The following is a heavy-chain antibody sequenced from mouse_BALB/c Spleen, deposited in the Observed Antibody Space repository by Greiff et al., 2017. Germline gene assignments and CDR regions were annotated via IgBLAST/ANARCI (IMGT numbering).Heavy chain of an antibody. CDR3: ARGPTNYYAMDY. D-gene: IGHD1-1*01. Sequence: EVKLQESGGGLVKPGGSLKLSCAASGFTFSSYAMSWVRQTPEKRLEWVASISSGGSTYYPDSVKGRFTISRDNARNILYLQMSSLRSEDTAMYYCARGPTNYYAMDYWGQGTSVTVSS. J-gene: IGHJ4*01. CDR1: GFTFSSYA. V-gene: IGHV5-6-5*01. CDR2: ISSGGST.